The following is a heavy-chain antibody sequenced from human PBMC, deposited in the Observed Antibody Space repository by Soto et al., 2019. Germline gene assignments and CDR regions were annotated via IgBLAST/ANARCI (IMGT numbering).Heavy chain of an antibody. CDR3: ARGLRRPAAAIPGAFDP. Sequence: PSETLSLTCTVSGGAFSSGAFAWTWIRQPPKKGLEWIGYIYHSGTTSYNPSLRSRVTISVDRSRNQFSLNLTSVTAADTAMYYCARGLRRPAAAIPGAFDPWGQGTMGTVSS. D-gene: IGHD2-2*01. CDR1: GGAFSSGAFA. J-gene: IGHJ5*02. CDR2: IYHSGTT. V-gene: IGHV4-30-2*01.